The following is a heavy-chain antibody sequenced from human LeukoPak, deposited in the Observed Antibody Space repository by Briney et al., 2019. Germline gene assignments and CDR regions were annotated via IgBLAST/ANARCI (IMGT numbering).Heavy chain of an antibody. CDR3: ARGNLYDFWSGYYPYYYYMDV. CDR2: MNPNSGNT. J-gene: IGHJ6*03. CDR1: GYTFTSYD. D-gene: IGHD3-3*01. V-gene: IGHV1-8*01. Sequence: ASVKVSCKASGYTFTSYDINWVRQAPGQVLEGMGWMNPNSGNTGYAQKFQGRVTMTRNTYISTDYMELSSLRSEDTAVYYCARGNLYDFWSGYYPYYYYMDVWGKGTTVSVS.